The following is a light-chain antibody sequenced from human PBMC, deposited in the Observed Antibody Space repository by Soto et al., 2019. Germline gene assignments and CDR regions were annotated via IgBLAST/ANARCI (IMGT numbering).Light chain of an antibody. CDR2: DAS. CDR1: QGISSL. CDR3: QQFYDYPLT. V-gene: IGKV1D-13*01. J-gene: IGKJ4*01. Sequence: AIQLTQSPSSLSASVGDRVTITCRASQGISSLFAWYQQKPGKAPKLLIYDASTLESGVPSRFSGSGSGTDFALTISSLHPEDFATYYCQQFYDYPLTFGGGTKVDIK.